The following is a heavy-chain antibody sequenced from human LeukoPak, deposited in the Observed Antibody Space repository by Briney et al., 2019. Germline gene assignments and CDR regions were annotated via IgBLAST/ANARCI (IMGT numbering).Heavy chain of an antibody. Sequence: GGSLRLSCAASGFTFSSYGMHWVRQAPGKGLEWVAVISYDGSNKYYADSVKGRFTISRDNSKNTLYLQMNSLRAEDTAVYYCAKDLEQQLVGVSPPDYWGQGTLVTVSS. J-gene: IGHJ4*02. CDR2: ISYDGSNK. CDR1: GFTFSSYG. D-gene: IGHD6-13*01. CDR3: AKDLEQQLVGVSPPDY. V-gene: IGHV3-30*18.